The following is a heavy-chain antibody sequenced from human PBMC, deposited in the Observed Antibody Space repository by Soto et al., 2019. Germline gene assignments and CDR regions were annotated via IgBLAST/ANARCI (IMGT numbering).Heavy chain of an antibody. Sequence: ASVTFSFNSSGSTFTDFYIHWVRQVPGQLLEWVGWINPKNGGINYAQKFQGRVTMTRGTSVNTSYMDLNRLNFDDSAIYYCVRGQSVLYLDLWGRGTQVTV. CDR3: VRGQSVLYLDL. V-gene: IGHV1-2*02. D-gene: IGHD2-2*02. CDR2: INPKNGGI. CDR1: GSTFTDFY. J-gene: IGHJ5*02.